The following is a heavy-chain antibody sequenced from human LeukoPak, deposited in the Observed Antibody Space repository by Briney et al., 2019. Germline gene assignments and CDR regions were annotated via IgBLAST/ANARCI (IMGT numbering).Heavy chain of an antibody. J-gene: IGHJ4*02. Sequence: GGSLRLSCAASGLIFSDYWMTWVRQAPGKGLQWVASIKGDGSETYYVDSVKGRYTISRDNAKNSLFLQMNSLRDEDTAVYYCARDGRLQSLAYWGQGTLVTVSS. D-gene: IGHD4-11*01. CDR1: GLIFSDYW. CDR2: IKGDGSET. V-gene: IGHV3-7*04. CDR3: ARDGRLQSLAY.